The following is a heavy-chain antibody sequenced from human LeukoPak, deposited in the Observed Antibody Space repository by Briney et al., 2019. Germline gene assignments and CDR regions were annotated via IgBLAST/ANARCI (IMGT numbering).Heavy chain of an antibody. Sequence: GGSLRLSCAPSVFTFSSYSVNWGRRAPGKGREWVSHISSSSSTIYYADSVKGRFTISRDNAKNSLYLQMNSLRAEDTAVYYCARAGFTFSDYFGSFFDYWGQGTLVTVSS. CDR3: ARAGFTFSDYFGSFFDY. J-gene: IGHJ4*02. CDR2: ISSSSSTI. D-gene: IGHD3-10*01. CDR1: VFTFSSYS. V-gene: IGHV3-48*01.